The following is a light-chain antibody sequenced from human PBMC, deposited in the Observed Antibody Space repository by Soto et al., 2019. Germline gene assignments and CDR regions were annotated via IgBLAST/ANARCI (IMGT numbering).Light chain of an antibody. J-gene: IGKJ2*01. CDR3: QQYNSYSLYT. V-gene: IGKV1-5*03. CDR1: QSISSW. CDR2: KAS. Sequence: DIQMTQSPSTLSASVGDRVTITCRASQSISSWLAWYQQKPGKAPKLLIYKASSLESGVPSRCSGIGSVTEFTLTISSLQPDDFATYYCQQYNSYSLYTFGQGTKLAIK.